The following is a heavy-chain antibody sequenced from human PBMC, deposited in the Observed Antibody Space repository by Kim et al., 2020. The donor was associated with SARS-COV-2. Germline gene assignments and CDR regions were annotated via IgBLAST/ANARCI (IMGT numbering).Heavy chain of an antibody. J-gene: IGHJ4*02. D-gene: IGHD1-26*01. Sequence: ASVKVSCKASGYTFTGYYMHWVRQAPGQGLEWMGWINPNSGGTNYAQKFQGRVTMTRDTSISTAYMELSRLRSDDTAVYYCARDGRYSGSYGHRSIDYWGQGTLVTVSS. CDR1: GYTFTGYY. V-gene: IGHV1-2*02. CDR3: ARDGRYSGSYGHRSIDY. CDR2: INPNSGGT.